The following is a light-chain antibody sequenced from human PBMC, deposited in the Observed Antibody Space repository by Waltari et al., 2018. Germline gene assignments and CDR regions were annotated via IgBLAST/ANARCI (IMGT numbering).Light chain of an antibody. CDR2: DTS. CDR1: QSVGRA. Sequence: IVFMQFIGTLSLSPGERANLSCRASQSVGRALAWYQQKPGEAPRLLIYDTSTRATGISDKFSGSGSGTDFSLTISRVEPEDFAVYFCQMYVRLPVTFGQGTKVEVK. V-gene: IGKV3-20*01. J-gene: IGKJ1*01. CDR3: QMYVRLPVT.